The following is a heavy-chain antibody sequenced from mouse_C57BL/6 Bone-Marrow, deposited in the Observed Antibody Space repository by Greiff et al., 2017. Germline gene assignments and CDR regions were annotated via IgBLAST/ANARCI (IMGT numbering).Heavy chain of an antibody. Sequence: QVQLKESGPELVKPGASVKLSCKASGYTFNDYEIHWVKQSQEKGLEWIGYINPENGGITYNQKLKGKATFTVDKSSNTAYMQLSSLTSEDTADYYCERGCSGDNDARYFDDWGTATTLTVSS. D-gene: IGHD3-1*01. V-gene: IGHV1-13*01. J-gene: IGHJ1*03. CDR3: ERGCSGDNDARYFDD. CDR2: INPENGGI. CDR1: GYTFNDYE.